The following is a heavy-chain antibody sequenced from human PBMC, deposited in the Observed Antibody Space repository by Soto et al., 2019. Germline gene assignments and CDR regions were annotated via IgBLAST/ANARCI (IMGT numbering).Heavy chain of an antibody. CDR2: FHSSGAT. CDR1: GGSISSADYY. V-gene: IGHV4-30-4*01. CDR3: ARRYGYSFDY. J-gene: IGHJ4*02. D-gene: IGHD1-1*01. Sequence: SETLSLTCTVSGGSISSADYYWSWIRQPPGKGLEWIGYFHSSGATYYNPSLKSRVTISVDTSKNQFSLKLSSVTAADTAVYYCARRYGYSFDYWGQGTLVTVSS.